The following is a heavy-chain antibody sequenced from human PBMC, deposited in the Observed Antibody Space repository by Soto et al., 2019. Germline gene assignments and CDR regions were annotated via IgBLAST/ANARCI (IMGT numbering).Heavy chain of an antibody. Sequence: QVQLVESGGGVVQPGRSLRLSCAASGFTFSSYGMHWVRQAPGKGLEWVAVIWYDGSNKYYADSVKGRFTISRDNSKNTLYLQMNSLRAEDTAVYYCAREMVVPAAIMPAFFDYWGQGTLVTVSS. D-gene: IGHD2-2*02. CDR1: GFTFSSYG. V-gene: IGHV3-33*01. CDR2: IWYDGSNK. CDR3: AREMVVPAAIMPAFFDY. J-gene: IGHJ4*02.